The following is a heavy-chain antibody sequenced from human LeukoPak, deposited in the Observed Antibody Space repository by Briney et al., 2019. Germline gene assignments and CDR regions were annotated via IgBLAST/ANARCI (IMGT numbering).Heavy chain of an antibody. D-gene: IGHD5-18*01. Sequence: SVKVSCKASGGTFSSYTISWVRQAPGQGLEWMGRIIPILGIANYAQKFQGRVTITVDKSTSTAYMELSSLRSEDTAVYYCATPGEDTAMVVWSAFDYWGQGTLVTVSS. CDR2: IIPILGIA. CDR3: ATPGEDTAMVVWSAFDY. J-gene: IGHJ4*02. V-gene: IGHV1-69*02. CDR1: GGTFSSYT.